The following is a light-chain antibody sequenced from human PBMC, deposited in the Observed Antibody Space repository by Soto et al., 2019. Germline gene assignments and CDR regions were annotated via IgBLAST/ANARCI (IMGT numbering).Light chain of an antibody. CDR1: SSDVGGYDC. Sequence: QSVLTQPASVSGSPGQSITISCTGTSSDVGGYDCVSWYQLHPGKAPKLMVFEVSNRPSGVSYRFSGSKSGNTASLTISGLQAEDEADYFCSSYSISTAYLFGTGTKVTVL. CDR3: SSYSISTAYL. V-gene: IGLV2-14*01. CDR2: EVS. J-gene: IGLJ1*01.